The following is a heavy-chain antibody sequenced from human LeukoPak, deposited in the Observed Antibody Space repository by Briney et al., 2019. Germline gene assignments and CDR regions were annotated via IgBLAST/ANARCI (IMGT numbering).Heavy chain of an antibody. CDR1: GFTFSSYA. CDR2: ITRNGGIT. D-gene: IGHD6-19*01. J-gene: IGHJ4*02. Sequence: PGGPLRLSCSASGFTFSSYAMNWVRQAPGKGLEYVSGITRNGGITYYIDSVKGRFTISRDNSKNTLYLQMSSVRPEDTAVYYCVKEQGLVPIYWGQGTLVTVSS. CDR3: VKEQGLVPIY. V-gene: IGHV3-64D*06.